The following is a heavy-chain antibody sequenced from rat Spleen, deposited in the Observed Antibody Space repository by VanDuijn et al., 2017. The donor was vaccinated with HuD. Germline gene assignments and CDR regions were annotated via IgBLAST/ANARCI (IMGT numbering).Heavy chain of an antibody. Sequence: EVQLVESGGGLVQPGRSLKLSCAASGFTFSDYYMAWVRQAPKKGLEWVASISYEGSSTYYGDSVKGRFTISRDNAKSTLYLQMNSLRSEDTATYYCARSYPYFDYWGQGVMVTVSS. CDR3: ARSYPYFDY. J-gene: IGHJ2*01. CDR1: GFTFSDYY. D-gene: IGHD1-7*01. V-gene: IGHV5-22*01. CDR2: ISYEGSST.